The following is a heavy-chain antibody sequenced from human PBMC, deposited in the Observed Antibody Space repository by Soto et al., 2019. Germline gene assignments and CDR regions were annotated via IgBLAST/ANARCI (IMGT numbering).Heavy chain of an antibody. D-gene: IGHD5-18*01. CDR3: ARGTDTAMVLGLSA. V-gene: IGHV1-3*01. J-gene: IGHJ5*02. CDR2: INAGNGNT. Sequence: GASVKVSCKASGYTFTSYAMHWVRQAPGQRLEWMGWINAGNGNTKYSQKFQGRVTITRDTSASTAYMELSSLRSEDTAVYYCARGTDTAMVLGLSAWGQGTLVTVSS. CDR1: GYTFTSYA.